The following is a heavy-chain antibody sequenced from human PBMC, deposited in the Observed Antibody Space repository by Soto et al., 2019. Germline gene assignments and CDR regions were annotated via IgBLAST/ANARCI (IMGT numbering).Heavy chain of an antibody. CDR2: IKSKTDGGTT. D-gene: IGHD4-17*01. V-gene: IGHV3-15*01. Sequence: EVQLVESGGGLVKPGGSLRLSCAASGFSFSNVWMSWVRQAPGKGLEWVGRIKSKTDGGTTDYAAPVKGRFTISRDDSNTTLYLQMNSLKTEDTAVYYCSFQDSTTVTMFEYWGQGTLVTVSS. J-gene: IGHJ4*02. CDR1: GFSFSNVW. CDR3: SFQDSTTVTMFEY.